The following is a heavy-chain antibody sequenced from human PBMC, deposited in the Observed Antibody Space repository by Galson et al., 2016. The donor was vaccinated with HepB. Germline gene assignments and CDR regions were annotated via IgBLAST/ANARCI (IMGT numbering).Heavy chain of an antibody. V-gene: IGHV4-31*03. Sequence: TLSLTCTVSSGSISSGGYYWSWIRQHPGKGLEWIGYIYFSGTTSYTPSPKRRVTITLDTSKNRFSLKLTSVTAADTAVYFCACNLIGPYYFDYWGQGTLVTVSS. J-gene: IGHJ4*02. CDR2: IYFSGTT. CDR3: ACNLIGPYYFDY. CDR1: SGSISSGGYY. D-gene: IGHD2/OR15-2a*01.